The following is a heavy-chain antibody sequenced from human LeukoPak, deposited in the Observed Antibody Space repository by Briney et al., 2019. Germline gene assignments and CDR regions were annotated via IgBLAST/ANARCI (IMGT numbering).Heavy chain of an antibody. J-gene: IGHJ3*01. V-gene: IGHV3-23*01. Sequence: PGGSLRLSCAASGFTFSIYAMSWVRQAPGKGLDWVSAISGSGEKTYYADSVKGQFTISRDNSKNTLYLQMNSLRVDDTAVYYCAKDRPYHGIVGVFDVWGQGTMVTVSS. CDR1: GFTFSIYA. CDR2: ISGSGEKT. CDR3: AKDRPYHGIVGVFDV. D-gene: IGHD2-2*01.